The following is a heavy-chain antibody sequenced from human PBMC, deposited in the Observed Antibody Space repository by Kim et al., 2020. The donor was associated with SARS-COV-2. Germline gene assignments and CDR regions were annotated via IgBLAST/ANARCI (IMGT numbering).Heavy chain of an antibody. D-gene: IGHD4-4*01. J-gene: IGHJ5*02. CDR3: AREVTDWFDP. CDR1: GGSISSYY. Sequence: SETLSLTCTVSGGSISSYYWSWIRQPPGKGLEWIGYIYYSGSTNYNPSLKSRVTISVDTSKNQFSLKLSSVTAADTAVYYCAREVTDWFDPRRQGTRVT. V-gene: IGHV4-59*01. CDR2: IYYSGST.